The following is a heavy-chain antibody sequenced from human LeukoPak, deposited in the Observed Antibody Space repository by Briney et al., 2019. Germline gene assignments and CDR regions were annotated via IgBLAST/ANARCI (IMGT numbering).Heavy chain of an antibody. V-gene: IGHV1-69*01. D-gene: IGHD3-10*01. CDR1: GGTFSSYA. Sequence: SVKVSCKASGGTFSSYAISWVRQAPGQELEWMGGIIPIFGTANYAQKFQGRVTITADESTSTAYMELSSLRSEDTAVYYCAREEVRGVRNFDYWGQGTLVTVSS. CDR2: IIPIFGTA. J-gene: IGHJ4*02. CDR3: AREEVRGVRNFDY.